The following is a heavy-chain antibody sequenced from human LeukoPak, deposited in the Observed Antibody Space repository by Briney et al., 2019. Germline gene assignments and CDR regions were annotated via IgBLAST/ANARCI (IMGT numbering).Heavy chain of an antibody. Sequence: PGGSLRLSCAASGFTFSSYAMSWVRQAPGKGLEWVSAISGSGGSTYYADSVKGRFTISRDNSKNTLYLQMNSLRAEDTAVYYCARDWGTYYYDRSGYYPLDYWGQGTLVTVSS. CDR2: ISGSGGST. CDR1: GFTFSSYA. V-gene: IGHV3-23*01. CDR3: ARDWGTYYYDRSGYYPLDY. J-gene: IGHJ4*02. D-gene: IGHD3-22*01.